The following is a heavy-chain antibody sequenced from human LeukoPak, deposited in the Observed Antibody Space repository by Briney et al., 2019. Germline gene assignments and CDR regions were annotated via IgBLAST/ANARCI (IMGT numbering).Heavy chain of an antibody. D-gene: IGHD3-10*01. V-gene: IGHV4-39*01. CDR1: GGSISSGSYY. Sequence: PSETLSLTCTVSGGSISSGSYYWAWIRQPPGQGLEWIGNIYYRGSTYYKPSLKSRVTISVDTSKNQISLRLSFVTAADTAVYYCARHKAYGAGTYSPYYFDYWGQGTPVTVSS. CDR3: ARHKAYGAGTYSPYYFDY. J-gene: IGHJ4*02. CDR2: IYYRGST.